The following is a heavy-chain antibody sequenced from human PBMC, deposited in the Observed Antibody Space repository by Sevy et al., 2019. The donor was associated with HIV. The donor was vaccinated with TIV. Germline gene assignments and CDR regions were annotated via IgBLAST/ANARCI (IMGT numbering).Heavy chain of an antibody. D-gene: IGHD1-26*01. V-gene: IGHV4-59*08. J-gene: IGHJ4*02. Sequence: SETLSLTCTVSGGSITSLYWNWIRQPPGKRLEWIANIYYNGHINYNPSLKSRVTLSLDTSKNQFSLRLSCVTAADTAMYYCAGENAWGRGYSWGQGILVTVSS. CDR3: AGENAWGRGYS. CDR2: IYYNGHI. CDR1: GGSITSLY.